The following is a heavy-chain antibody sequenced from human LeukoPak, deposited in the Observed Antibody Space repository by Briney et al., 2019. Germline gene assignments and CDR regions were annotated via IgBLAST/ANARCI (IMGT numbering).Heavy chain of an antibody. V-gene: IGHV3-49*03. CDR2: IRSKSYGGTA. D-gene: IGHD2-15*01. Sequence: GGSLRLSCRTSGFTFGGYALSWFRQAPGKGLEWVGFIRSKSYGGTAEYAASVKDRFTISRDDSTRIAYLQMKSLKTEDTGVYYCGRAPRPVAWNWFDPWGQGTLVTVSS. CDR1: GFTFGGYA. CDR3: GRAPRPVAWNWFDP. J-gene: IGHJ5*02.